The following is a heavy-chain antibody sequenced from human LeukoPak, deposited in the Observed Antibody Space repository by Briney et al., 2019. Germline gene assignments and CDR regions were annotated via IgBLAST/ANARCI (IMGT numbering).Heavy chain of an antibody. V-gene: IGHV4-34*01. CDR3: ARHMGRYSGSYHRRAFDY. Sequence: PSETLSLTCAVYGGSFSGYYWSWIRQPPGKGLEWIGEINHSGSTNYNPSLKSRVTISVDTSKNQFSLKLSSVTAADTAVYYCARHMGRYSGSYHRRAFDYWGQGTLVTVSS. D-gene: IGHD1-26*01. J-gene: IGHJ4*02. CDR2: INHSGST. CDR1: GGSFSGYY.